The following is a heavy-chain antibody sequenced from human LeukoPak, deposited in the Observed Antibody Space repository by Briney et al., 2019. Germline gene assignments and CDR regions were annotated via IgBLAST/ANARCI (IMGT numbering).Heavy chain of an antibody. D-gene: IGHD5-18*01. CDR1: GYTFTGYY. J-gene: IGHJ4*02. CDR2: INPNSGGT. V-gene: IGHV1-2*02. Sequence: GASVKVSCKASGYTFTGYYMHWVRQAPGQGLEWMGWINPNSGGTNYAQKFQGRVTMTRDTSISTAYMELSRLRSDDTAVYYCAILRYSYGPYPFDYWGQGTLVTVSS. CDR3: AILRYSYGPYPFDY.